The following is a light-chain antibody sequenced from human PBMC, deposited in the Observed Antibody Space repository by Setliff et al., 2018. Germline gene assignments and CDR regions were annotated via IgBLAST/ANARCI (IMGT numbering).Light chain of an antibody. Sequence: QSALTQPASVSGSPGQSITISCSGTSSDVGAYDLVSWYKQHPGKAPKLIISDVSNRPSGVSNRFSGSKSGNTASLTISGLQAEDEADYYCSAYTSNSTYVFGTGTKVTVL. CDR3: SAYTSNSTYV. CDR2: DVS. CDR1: SSDVGAYDL. V-gene: IGLV2-14*03. J-gene: IGLJ1*01.